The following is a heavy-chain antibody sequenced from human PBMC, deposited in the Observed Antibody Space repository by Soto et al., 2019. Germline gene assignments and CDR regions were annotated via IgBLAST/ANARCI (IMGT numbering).Heavy chain of an antibody. D-gene: IGHD1-26*01. CDR2: ISTVSSAT. CDR1: GFTFSDYY. CDR3: ARYSGSYLSAYFYGMDV. J-gene: IGHJ6*02. Sequence: QVQLVESGGGLVKPGGSLRLSCAASGFTFSDYYMTWIRQAPGKGLEWVSFISTVSSATNYADSVKGRFTISRDNAKNLVYLQMESLRAEDTAVYYCARYSGSYLSAYFYGMDVWGQGATVNVSS. V-gene: IGHV3-11*06.